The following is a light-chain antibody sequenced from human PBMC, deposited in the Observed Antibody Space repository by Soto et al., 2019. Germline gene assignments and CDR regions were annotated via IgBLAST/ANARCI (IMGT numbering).Light chain of an antibody. V-gene: IGLV2-14*01. J-gene: IGLJ2*01. CDR3: NSYTSSNTLI. CDR2: DVS. Sequence: QPVLTQPASVSGSPGQSITTSCTGTSSDVGGYNYVSWYQQHPGKAPKLMIYDVSNRPSGVSNRFSGSKSGNTASLTISGLQAEDEGDYYCNSYTSSNTLIFGGGTKLTVL. CDR1: SSDVGGYNY.